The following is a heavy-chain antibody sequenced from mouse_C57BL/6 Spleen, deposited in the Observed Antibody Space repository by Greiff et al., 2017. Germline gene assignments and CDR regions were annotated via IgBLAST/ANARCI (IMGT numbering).Heavy chain of an antibody. CDR3: ARGDYYGSSAWFAY. CDR2: ISYSGST. Sequence: DVMLVESGPGMVKPSQSLSLTCTVTGYSITSGYDWHWIRHFPGNKLEWMGYISYSGSTNYNPSLKSRISITLDTSKNHFFLKLNSVTTEDTATYYCARGDYYGSSAWFAYWGQGTLVTVSA. J-gene: IGHJ3*01. D-gene: IGHD1-1*01. V-gene: IGHV3-1*01. CDR1: GYSITSGYD.